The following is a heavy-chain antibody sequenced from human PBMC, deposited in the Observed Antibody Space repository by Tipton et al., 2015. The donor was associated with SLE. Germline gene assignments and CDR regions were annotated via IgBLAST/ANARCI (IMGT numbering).Heavy chain of an antibody. Sequence: SLRLSCATSGFTFSNYWMYWVRQGPENGLVWVSRTNGDGSVTDYADSLKGRFTISRDNAKNSLYLQMNSLRAEDTAVYYCARGGMTKPFDYWGRGTLVTVSS. CDR2: TNGDGSVT. V-gene: IGHV3-74*01. D-gene: IGHD3-16*01. CDR1: GFTFSNYW. J-gene: IGHJ4*02. CDR3: ARGGMTKPFDY.